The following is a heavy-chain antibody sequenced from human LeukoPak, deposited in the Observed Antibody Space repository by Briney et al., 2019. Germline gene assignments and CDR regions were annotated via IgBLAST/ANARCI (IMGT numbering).Heavy chain of an antibody. CDR2: ISSSRSTI. Sequence: GGSLRLSCAASGFPFSTYSMNWVRQAPGKGLEWLSHISSSRSTIYYADSVKGRFTISRDNAKNSLYLQMNGLRAEDTAVYYCARDRGYSDSGGYPVFDFWGQGVLVTVSS. J-gene: IGHJ4*02. V-gene: IGHV3-48*04. CDR1: GFPFSTYS. D-gene: IGHD3-22*01. CDR3: ARDRGYSDSGGYPVFDF.